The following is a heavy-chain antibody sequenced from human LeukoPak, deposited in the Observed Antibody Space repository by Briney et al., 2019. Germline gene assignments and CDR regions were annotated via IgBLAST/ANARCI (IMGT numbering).Heavy chain of an antibody. D-gene: IGHD2-8*01. V-gene: IGHV3-11*01. J-gene: IGHJ4*02. Sequence: GGSLRLSCAASGFTFSDYYMSWIRQAPGKGLEWISYISSGGSTIYYADSVKGRFTISRDNAKNSLYLQINSLRAEDTAVYYCATGYCTDGVCHWAPFDNWGQGTLVTVSS. CDR2: ISSGGSTI. CDR1: GFTFSDYY. CDR3: ATGYCTDGVCHWAPFDN.